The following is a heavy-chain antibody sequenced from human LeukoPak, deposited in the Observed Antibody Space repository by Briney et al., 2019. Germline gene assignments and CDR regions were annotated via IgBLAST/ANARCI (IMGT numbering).Heavy chain of an antibody. V-gene: IGHV3-23*01. CDR1: GFTFSSYA. D-gene: IGHD6-19*01. J-gene: IGHJ4*02. Sequence: GGSLRLSCAASGFTFSSYAMSWVRQAPGKGLEWVSVISGSGSGTYYADSVKGRFTISRDNSKNTLYLQMNSLRAEDTAVYYCAKESGYSTGWYSDYWGQGTLSPSPQ. CDR2: ISGSGSGT. CDR3: AKESGYSTGWYSDY.